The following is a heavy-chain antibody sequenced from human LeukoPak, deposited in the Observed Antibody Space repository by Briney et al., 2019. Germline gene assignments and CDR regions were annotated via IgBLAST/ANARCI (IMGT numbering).Heavy chain of an antibody. J-gene: IGHJ4*02. D-gene: IGHD3-10*01. CDR2: ISAYNGNT. CDR3: ARIGFGSGSYACDY. V-gene: IGHV1-18*01. Sequence: GAPVKVSCKASGYTFTSYGISWVRQAPGQGLEWMGWISAYNGNTNYAQKLQGRVTTTTDTSTSTAYMELRSLRSDDTAVYYCARIGFGSGSYACDYWGQGTLVTVSS. CDR1: GYTFTSYG.